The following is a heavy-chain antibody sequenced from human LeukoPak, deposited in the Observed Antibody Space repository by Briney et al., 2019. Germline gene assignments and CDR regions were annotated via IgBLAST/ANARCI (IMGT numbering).Heavy chain of an antibody. J-gene: IGHJ6*03. V-gene: IGHV1-69*05. CDR2: LIPIFGTA. D-gene: IGHD5-12*01. Sequence: SVKVSCKASGGTCSSYAISWVRQARGQGLEWIGGLIPIFGTANYAQKFQGRVTITTDESTSTAYMELSSLRSEDTAVYYCARVSDESTPRGYSGYYYYYMDVWGKGTTVTVSS. CDR1: GGTCSSYA. CDR3: ARVSDESTPRGYSGYYYYYMDV.